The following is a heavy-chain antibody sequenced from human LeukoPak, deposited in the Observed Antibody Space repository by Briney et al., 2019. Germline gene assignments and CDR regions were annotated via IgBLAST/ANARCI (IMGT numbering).Heavy chain of an antibody. J-gene: IGHJ4*02. Sequence: GGSLRLSCAGSGFTFSSYWMSWVRQAPGKGLEWVANIKQDGGEKYYVESVKGRFTISRDNVKNSLYLQMNSLRVEDTAVYYCARARGGYDLDYWGQGTLVTVSS. V-gene: IGHV3-7*01. CDR2: IKQDGGEK. CDR1: GFTFSSYW. D-gene: IGHD5-12*01. CDR3: ARARGGYDLDY.